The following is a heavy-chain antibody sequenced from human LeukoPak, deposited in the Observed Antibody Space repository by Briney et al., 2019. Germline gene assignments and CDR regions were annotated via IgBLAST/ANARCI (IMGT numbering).Heavy chain of an antibody. V-gene: IGHV3-23*01. CDR2: ISGSGGST. J-gene: IGHJ3*02. CDR1: GFTFSSYA. Sequence: GGSLRLSCAASGFTFSSYAMSWVRQAPGKGLEWVSTISGSGGSTYYAVSVKGRFTNSRDNSRNTLYLQMNSLGAEDTAVYYCAKDHDSSGYYYRSDAFDIWGQGTMVTVSS. CDR3: AKDHDSSGYYYRSDAFDI. D-gene: IGHD3-22*01.